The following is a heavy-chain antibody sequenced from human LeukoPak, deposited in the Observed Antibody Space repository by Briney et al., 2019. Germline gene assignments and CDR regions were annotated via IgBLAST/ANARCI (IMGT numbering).Heavy chain of an antibody. CDR2: IYYSGST. J-gene: IGHJ4*02. CDR3: ARAGGRYDSSGYYYDVVSQIDY. CDR1: GGSISSYY. Sequence: SETLSLTCTVSGGSISSYYWSWIRQPPGKGLEWIGYIYYSGSTNYNPSLKSRVTISVDTSKNQFSLKLSSVTAADTAVYYCARAGGRYDSSGYYYDVVSQIDYWGQGTLVTVSS. D-gene: IGHD3-22*01. V-gene: IGHV4-59*01.